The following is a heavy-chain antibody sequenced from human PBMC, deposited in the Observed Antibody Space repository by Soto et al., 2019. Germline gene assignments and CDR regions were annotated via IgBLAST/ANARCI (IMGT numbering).Heavy chain of an antibody. V-gene: IGHV1-18*01. CDR1: GYTFTSYG. J-gene: IGHJ4*02. CDR3: ARVGYSSSWDPLWYFGY. D-gene: IGHD6-13*01. Sequence: QVQLVQSGAEVKKPGASVKVSCKASGYTFTSYGISWVRQAPGQGLEWMGWISADNGNTNYAPKLQGRATMTTDTTTSTAYMELRSLRSDDTAVYYCARVGYSSSWDPLWYFGYWGQGTLVTVSS. CDR2: ISADNGNT.